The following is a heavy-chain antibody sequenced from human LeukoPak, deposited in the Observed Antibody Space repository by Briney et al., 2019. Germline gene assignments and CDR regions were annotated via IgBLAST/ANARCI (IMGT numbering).Heavy chain of an antibody. CDR2: ISAYNGNT. CDR3: ARARIGRDTYYYDSSGYKGRAFDI. V-gene: IGHV1-18*01. D-gene: IGHD3-22*01. Sequence: ASVKVSCKASGYTFTSYGISWVRQAPGQGLEWMGWISAYNGNTNYAQKLQGRVTMTTDTSTSTAYMELRSLRSDDTAVYYCARARIGRDTYYYDSSGYKGRAFDIWGQGTMVTVSS. CDR1: GYTFTSYG. J-gene: IGHJ3*02.